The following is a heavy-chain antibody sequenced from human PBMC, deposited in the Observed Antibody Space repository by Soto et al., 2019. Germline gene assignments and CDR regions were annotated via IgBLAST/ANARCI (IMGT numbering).Heavy chain of an antibody. CDR3: ARRPLDDYSNYFYSRGFDP. CDR2: INHSGST. V-gene: IGHV4-34*01. J-gene: IGHJ5*02. D-gene: IGHD4-4*01. CDR1: GGSFSGYY. Sequence: SETLSLTCAVYGGSFSGYYWSWIRQPPGKGLEWIGEINHSGSTNYNPSLKSRVTISVDTSKNQFSLKLSSVTAADTAVYYCARRPLDDYSNYFYSRGFDPWGQGTLVTVSS.